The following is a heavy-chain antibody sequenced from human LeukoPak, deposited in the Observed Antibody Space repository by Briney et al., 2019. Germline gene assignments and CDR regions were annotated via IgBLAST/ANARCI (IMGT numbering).Heavy chain of an antibody. Sequence: GGSLRLSCAASGFTFSSYSMNWVRQAPGKGLEWVAVISYDGSNKYYADSVKGRFTISRDNSKNTLYLQMNSLRAEDTAVYYCASIERRYSWGQGTLVTVSS. CDR1: GFTFSSYS. V-gene: IGHV3-30*03. CDR2: ISYDGSNK. D-gene: IGHD3-16*02. J-gene: IGHJ4*02. CDR3: ASIERRYS.